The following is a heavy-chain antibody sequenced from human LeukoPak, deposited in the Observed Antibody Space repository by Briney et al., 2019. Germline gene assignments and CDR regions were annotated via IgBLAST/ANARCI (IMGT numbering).Heavy chain of an antibody. J-gene: IGHJ4*02. Sequence: AGTLRLSCTASGFTFSSYGMYWVRKAQAQGLEREAVVWYDGSSKYYADSVKGRFTISRDNSKTALYLQMISLRAEDTAVYYCARGWGVFDYWGQGTLVTVSS. D-gene: IGHD3-10*01. V-gene: IGHV3-33*01. CDR3: ARGWGVFDY. CDR1: GFTFSSYG. CDR2: VWYDGSSK.